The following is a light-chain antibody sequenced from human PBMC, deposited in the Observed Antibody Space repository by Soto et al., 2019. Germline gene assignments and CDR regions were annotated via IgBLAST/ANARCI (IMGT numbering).Light chain of an antibody. J-gene: IGLJ1*01. CDR2: EVN. Sequence: QSALTQSASVSGSPGQSITISCTGTSSDVGGYNYVSWYQQHPGKAPKLMIYEVNNRPSGVSNRFSGSKSGSTASLTISGLQAEDEAHYYCSSYTSSSTLGVFGTGTKLTVL. V-gene: IGLV2-14*01. CDR1: SSDVGGYNY. CDR3: SSYTSSSTLGV.